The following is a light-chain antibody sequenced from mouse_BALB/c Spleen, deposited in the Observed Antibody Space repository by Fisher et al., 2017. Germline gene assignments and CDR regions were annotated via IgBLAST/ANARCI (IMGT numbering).Light chain of an antibody. CDR1: ESVDGYGISF. Sequence: DIVLTQSPASLAVSLGQRATIPCRAGESVDGYGISFMNGNQKKPGQPPKLLIYRASNLESGIPARFSGSGSRTDLTLTINPVEADDVATYYCQQSNEDPPLTFGAGTKLELK. CDR2: RAS. J-gene: IGKJ5*01. V-gene: IGKV3-5*01. CDR3: QQSNEDPPLT.